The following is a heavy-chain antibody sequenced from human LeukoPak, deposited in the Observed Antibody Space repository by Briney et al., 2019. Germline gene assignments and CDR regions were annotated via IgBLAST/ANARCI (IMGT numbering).Heavy chain of an antibody. D-gene: IGHD1-26*01. V-gene: IGHV1-24*01. CDR1: GYTLTELS. Sequence: ASVKVSCKVSGYTLTELSMHWVRQAPGKGLEWMGGFDPEDGETIYAQKFQGRVTMTEDTSTDTAYMELSSLRSDDTAVYHCARAPSRVGQWPDAFDIWGQGTMVTASS. J-gene: IGHJ3*02. CDR3: ARAPSRVGQWPDAFDI. CDR2: FDPEDGET.